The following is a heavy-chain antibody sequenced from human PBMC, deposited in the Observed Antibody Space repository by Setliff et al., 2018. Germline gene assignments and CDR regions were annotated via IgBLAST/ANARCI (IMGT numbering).Heavy chain of an antibody. J-gene: IGHJ3*02. CDR3: ARKGISALSGAFDM. CDR1: GGSISNYY. D-gene: IGHD1-26*01. Sequence: PSETLSLTCTVSGGSISNYYWSWIRQPAGKGLEWIWRIYTSGSTNYNPSLTSRVTMSVDTSKNQFSLKLSSVTAADTAVYYCARKGISALSGAFDMWGQGTMVTVSS. CDR2: IYTSGST. V-gene: IGHV4-4*07.